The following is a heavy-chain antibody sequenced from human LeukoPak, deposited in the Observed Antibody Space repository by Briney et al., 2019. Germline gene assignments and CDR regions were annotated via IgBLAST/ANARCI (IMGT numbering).Heavy chain of an antibody. CDR3: ASSYAGGYSYGWYYFDY. CDR1: GFSFSTYG. V-gene: IGHV3-30*03. CDR2: ISYDGGTK. D-gene: IGHD5-18*01. J-gene: IGHJ4*02. Sequence: QPGRSLRLSCAASGFSFSTYGMHWVRQAPGKGLEWVALISYDGGTKYYADSVKGRFTISRDNSKNSLYLQMNSLRAEDTAVYYCASSYAGGYSYGWYYFDYWGQGTLVTVSS.